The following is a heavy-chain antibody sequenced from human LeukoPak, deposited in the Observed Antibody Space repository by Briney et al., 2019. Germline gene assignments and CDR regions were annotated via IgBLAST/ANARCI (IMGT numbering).Heavy chain of an antibody. D-gene: IGHD4-17*01. CDR2: INPNSGGT. Sequence: GASVKVSCKASGYTFTDYYMHWVRQAPGQGLEWMGWINPNSGGTNYAQKFQGRVTMTRDTSISTAYMELSRLRSDDTAVYYCARDGELRWGRNYGDPNIDYWGQGTLVTVSS. V-gene: IGHV1-2*02. CDR1: GYTFTDYY. J-gene: IGHJ4*02. CDR3: ARDGELRWGRNYGDPNIDY.